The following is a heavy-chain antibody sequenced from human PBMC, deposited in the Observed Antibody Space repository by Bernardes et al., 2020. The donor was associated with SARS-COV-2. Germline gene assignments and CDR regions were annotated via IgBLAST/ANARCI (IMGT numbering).Heavy chain of an antibody. CDR2: IYHSGAT. CDR3: VRSADFSGSHFDS. CDR1: GVSISSSNW. D-gene: IGHD1-26*01. J-gene: IGHJ4*02. Sequence: ETLSLTCAVSGVSISSSNWWSWVRQSPRKGMEWIGEIYHSGATNYNPSLNSRATISVDKTKNQFSLKMNSLTAADTAMYYCVRSADFSGSHFDSWGQGTQVTVSS. V-gene: IGHV4-4*02.